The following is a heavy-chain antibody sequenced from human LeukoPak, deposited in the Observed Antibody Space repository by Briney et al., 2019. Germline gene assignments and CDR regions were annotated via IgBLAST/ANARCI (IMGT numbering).Heavy chain of an antibody. J-gene: IGHJ4*02. CDR3: ARVLARHTATGGY. Sequence: ASVKVSCKASGYTFTSYDINWVRQATGQGLEWMGWMNPNSGNTGYAQKFQGRVTMTRNTSISTAYMELSSLRSEDTAVYHCARVLARHTATGGYWGQGTLVTVSS. D-gene: IGHD3-3*01. V-gene: IGHV1-8*01. CDR1: GYTFTSYD. CDR2: MNPNSGNT.